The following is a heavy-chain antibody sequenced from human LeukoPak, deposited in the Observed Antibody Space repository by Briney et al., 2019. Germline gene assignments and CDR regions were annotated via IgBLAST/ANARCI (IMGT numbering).Heavy chain of an antibody. V-gene: IGHV3-7*01. J-gene: IGHJ4*02. CDR3: TRDRGYNSFDY. D-gene: IGHD3-10*01. CDR2: IDPDGSEK. Sequence: PGGSLRLSCAASGVTFSDLWMTWVRQAPGKGLEWVANIDPDGSEKDYVDSMKGRFTISRDNAKNSLYLQMNSRRAEDTAVYYCTRDRGYNSFDYWGQGTLVTVSS. CDR1: GVTFSDLW.